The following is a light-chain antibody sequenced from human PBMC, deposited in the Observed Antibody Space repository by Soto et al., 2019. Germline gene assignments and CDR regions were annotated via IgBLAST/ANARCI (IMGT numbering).Light chain of an antibody. CDR1: QNIGMS. V-gene: IGKV1-39*01. Sequence: DIQMTQSPSSLSASVGDRVAITCRAGQNIGMSLNWFQQKPGKAPKLLIYGASALQTGVPTRFKGSGSGTDFTLTLTSLQPEDFATYFCQHSYNVPRTFGQGTRLDIK. CDR3: QHSYNVPRT. J-gene: IGKJ1*01. CDR2: GAS.